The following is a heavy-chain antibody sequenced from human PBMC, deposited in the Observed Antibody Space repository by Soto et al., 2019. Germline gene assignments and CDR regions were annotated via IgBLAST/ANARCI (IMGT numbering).Heavy chain of an antibody. D-gene: IGHD6-19*01. CDR2: INPSGGST. CDR3: ARDRAGIRFDY. V-gene: IGHV1-46*01. CDR1: GYTFTSYY. Sequence: GASVKVSCKASGYTFTSYYMHWVREAPGQGLEWMGIINPSGGSTSYAQKFQGRVTMTRDTSTSTVYMELSSLRSEDTAVYYCARDRAGIRFDYWGQGTLVTVSS. J-gene: IGHJ4*02.